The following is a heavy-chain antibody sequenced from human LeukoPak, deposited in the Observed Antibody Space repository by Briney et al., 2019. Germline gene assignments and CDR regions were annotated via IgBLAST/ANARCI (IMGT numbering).Heavy chain of an antibody. Sequence: GGSLRLSCAASGFSVSTDYMTWVRQAPGKGLEWVSTLYSGGNTYYADSVKGRFTISRDNSKNTLYLEMSSLRAEDTAVYSCARGWGSFENWGQGTLVAASS. CDR3: ARGWGSFEN. V-gene: IGHV3-53*01. CDR2: LYSGGNT. CDR1: GFSVSTDY. J-gene: IGHJ4*02. D-gene: IGHD7-27*01.